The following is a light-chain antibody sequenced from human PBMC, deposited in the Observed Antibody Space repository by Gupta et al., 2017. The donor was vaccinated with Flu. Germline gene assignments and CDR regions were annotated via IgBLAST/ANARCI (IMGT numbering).Light chain of an antibody. V-gene: IGKV1-5*03. CDR2: KAS. J-gene: IGKJ2*03. CDR1: QSISTW. Sequence: IKLTKSPSTLAASVGDRVTITCRASQSISTWSAWYQQKPGTAPKLLIYKASTLESGVPSRFSGSGSGTEFTLAISSLQPDDFATYYCQQFISFPYSFGPGTKLEIK. CDR3: QQFISFPYS.